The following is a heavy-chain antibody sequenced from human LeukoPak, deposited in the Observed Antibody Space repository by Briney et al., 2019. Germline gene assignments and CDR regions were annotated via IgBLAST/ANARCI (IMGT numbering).Heavy chain of an antibody. J-gene: IGHJ4*02. V-gene: IGHV3-13*01. CDR2: IGIRGDT. CDR3: ARGGIRVSGIDEFDY. CDR1: GLTFTNYD. D-gene: IGHD6-19*01. Sequence: GGSLRLSCAASGLTFTNYDMHWARQATGKGLEWVSAIGIRGDTYYSGSVKGRFTISRENAENSLYLQMNSLRAEDTAVYYCARGGIRVSGIDEFDYWGQGTLVTVSS.